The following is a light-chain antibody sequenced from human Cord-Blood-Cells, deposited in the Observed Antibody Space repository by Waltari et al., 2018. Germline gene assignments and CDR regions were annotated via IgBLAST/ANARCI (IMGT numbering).Light chain of an antibody. CDR2: DVS. CDR1: SSDVGGYNY. J-gene: IGLJ2*01. V-gene: IGLV2-14*01. CDR3: SSYTSSSTVV. Sequence: QSALTQPASVSGSPGQSITLPCTGTSSDVGGYNYVSWYQQHPGKAPKLIIYDVSNLPSGVSNRFSGSKSGNTASLTISGLQAEDEADYYCSSYTSSSTVVFGGGTKLTVL.